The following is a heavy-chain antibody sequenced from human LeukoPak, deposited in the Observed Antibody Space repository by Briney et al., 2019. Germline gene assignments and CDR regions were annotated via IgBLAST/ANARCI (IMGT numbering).Heavy chain of an antibody. Sequence: ASVKVSCKASGYTFTSYYMHWVRQAPGQGLEWMGIINPSGGSTSYAQKFQGRVTMTRDTSTSTVYMELSSLRSEDTAVHYCARDAAAGKFGTEYYFDYWGQGTLVTVSS. V-gene: IGHV1-46*01. CDR3: ARDAAAGKFGTEYYFDY. D-gene: IGHD6-13*01. J-gene: IGHJ4*02. CDR1: GYTFTSYY. CDR2: INPSGGST.